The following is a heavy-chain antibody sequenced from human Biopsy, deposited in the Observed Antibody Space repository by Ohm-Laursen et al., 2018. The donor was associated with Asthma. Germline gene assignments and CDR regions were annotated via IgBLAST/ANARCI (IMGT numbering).Heavy chain of an antibody. Sequence: GTLSLTCVVSGASITTPNYWAWIRQPPGRGLEWLGSIYYTGNSFYSSSLRSRLTMSVDTSTSQFSLRLTSVTAADRGVYYCARHWSGNGWEDVHNWFDPWGPGIGVTVSS. J-gene: IGHJ5*02. D-gene: IGHD1-26*01. V-gene: IGHV4-39*01. CDR2: IYYTGNS. CDR1: GASITTPNY. CDR3: ARHWSGNGWEDVHNWFDP.